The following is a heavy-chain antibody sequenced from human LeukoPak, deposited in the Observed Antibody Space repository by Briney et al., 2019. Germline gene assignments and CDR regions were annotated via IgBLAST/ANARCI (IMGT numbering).Heavy chain of an antibody. J-gene: IGHJ4*02. CDR2: ISSSGSTI. CDR1: TFTFRDYY. CDR3: ARDLTVAGKLFDY. D-gene: IGHD6-19*01. Sequence: GGSLRLSCAASTFTFRDYYMTWIRQAPGKGLEWVSYISSSGSTIYYADSVKGRFTISRDNAKNSLYLQMNSLRAEDTAVYYCARDLTVAGKLFDYWGQGTLVTVSS. V-gene: IGHV3-11*01.